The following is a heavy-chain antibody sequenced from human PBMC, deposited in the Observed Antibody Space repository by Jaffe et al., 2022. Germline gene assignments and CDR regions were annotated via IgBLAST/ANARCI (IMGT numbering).Heavy chain of an antibody. Sequence: QVQLVQSGAEVKKPGASVKVSCKASGYTFTSYGISWVRQAPGQGLEWMGWISAYNGNTNYAQKLQGRVTMTTDTSTSTAYMELRSLRSDDTAVYYCARAPDDYGDYDVAGSPFDYWGQGTLVTVSS. CDR3: ARAPDDYGDYDVAGSPFDY. CDR2: ISAYNGNT. J-gene: IGHJ4*02. CDR1: GYTFTSYG. V-gene: IGHV1-18*01. D-gene: IGHD4-17*01.